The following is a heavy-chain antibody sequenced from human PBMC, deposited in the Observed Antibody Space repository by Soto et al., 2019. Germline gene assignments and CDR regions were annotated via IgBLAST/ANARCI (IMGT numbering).Heavy chain of an antibody. J-gene: IGHJ5*02. CDR3: ARHNFNEGDSSGYYAPRWFDP. V-gene: IGHV4-34*01. D-gene: IGHD3-22*01. CDR2: INHLGSI. Sequence: PSETLSLTCVVSGGSLSDYFWSWIRQPPGMALEWIGEINHLGSITYNPSLKSRVTISVDTSKNQFSLHLTSVTAADTAVYFCARHNFNEGDSSGYYAPRWFDPWGQGTLVTVSS. CDR1: GGSLSDYF.